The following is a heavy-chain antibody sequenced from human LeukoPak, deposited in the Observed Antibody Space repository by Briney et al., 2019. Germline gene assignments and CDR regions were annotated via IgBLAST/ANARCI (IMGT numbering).Heavy chain of an antibody. V-gene: IGHV3-23*01. CDR3: ARGAYGDYDY. J-gene: IGHJ4*02. D-gene: IGHD4-17*01. Sequence: PGGSLRLSCAASGFTFNTYTMSWVRQAPGKGLEWVSAISADASSTYYADSVEGRFTISRYNSKNTLYLQMNSLRADDTAVYYCARGAYGDYDYWGQGTLVTVSS. CDR1: GFTFNTYT. CDR2: ISADASST.